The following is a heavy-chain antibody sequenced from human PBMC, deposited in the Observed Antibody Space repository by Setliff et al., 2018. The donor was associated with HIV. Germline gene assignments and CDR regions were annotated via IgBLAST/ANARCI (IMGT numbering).Heavy chain of an antibody. D-gene: IGHD2-15*01. J-gene: IGHJ4*02. CDR3: ARGGLGVVGAIDY. Sequence: SETLSLTCTVSGGSISTYYWSWIRQPPGKGLEWIGYIYTSGTTNYNPSLKSRVTISVDTSKKQVSLNLSSVTAADTAVYYCARGGLGVVGAIDYWSQGTLVTVSS. V-gene: IGHV4-4*09. CDR1: GGSISTYY. CDR2: IYTSGTT.